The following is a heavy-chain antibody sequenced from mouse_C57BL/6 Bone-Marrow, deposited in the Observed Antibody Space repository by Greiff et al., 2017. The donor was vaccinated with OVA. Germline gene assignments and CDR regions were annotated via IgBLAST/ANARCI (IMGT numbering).Heavy chain of an antibody. CDR1: GYTFTSYT. J-gene: IGHJ2*01. CDR2: IDPTNDYT. CDR3: TRGYYFDY. Sequence: VKLMESGAELARPGASVKMSCKASGYTFTSYTIHWVKQRPGQGLEWIGYIDPTNDYTNYNQKFKGKATLTADKSSSTAYMQLSSLTSEDSAVYYCTRGYYFDYWGQGTTPTVSS. V-gene: IGHV1-4*01.